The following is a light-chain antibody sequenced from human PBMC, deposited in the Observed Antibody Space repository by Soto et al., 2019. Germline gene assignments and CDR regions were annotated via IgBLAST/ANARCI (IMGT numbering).Light chain of an antibody. Sequence: EIVLTQSPGTLYLSPGERATLSCTASQSVSSRFLAWYQQKPGQDPRLLIYGTSSRATRIPDRFSGSGSGTDFTLTSNRLEAEDFAVYYCHQYGGSPWTFGQGTKAEIK. CDR2: GTS. CDR3: HQYGGSPWT. V-gene: IGKV3-20*01. CDR1: QSVSSRF. J-gene: IGKJ1*01.